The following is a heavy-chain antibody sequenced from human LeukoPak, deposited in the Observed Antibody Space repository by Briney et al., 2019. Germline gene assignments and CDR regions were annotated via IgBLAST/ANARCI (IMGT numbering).Heavy chain of an antibody. CDR2: ISYDGSNK. J-gene: IGHJ6*03. CDR1: GSEFGSHG. Sequence: WGSLRPPSEASGSEFGSHGRHWALPAPGKGLEWVAVISYDGSNKDYADSVKCVFAIYRDNSQISLYLQMNSLRAEDTAVYCCDGEDVWGKGTTVTV. V-gene: IGHV3-30*03. CDR3: DGEDV.